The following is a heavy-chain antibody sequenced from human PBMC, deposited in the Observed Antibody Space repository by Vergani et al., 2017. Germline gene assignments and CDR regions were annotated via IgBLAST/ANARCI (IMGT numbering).Heavy chain of an antibody. CDR2: IRSKNDGGTE. D-gene: IGHD2-2*02. J-gene: IGHJ4*02. CDR3: YTDYHDY. Sequence: EVQVVESGGGLIKPGGSLRLSCVVSGIPFKNAWINWVRQAPGKGLEWIGRIRSKNDGGTEDYAAPLKGRFTISRDDSKDSAFLLVNNLKTEDTAVYFCYTDYHDYWGQGNLGTGSS. V-gene: IGHV3-15*01. CDR1: GIPFKNAW.